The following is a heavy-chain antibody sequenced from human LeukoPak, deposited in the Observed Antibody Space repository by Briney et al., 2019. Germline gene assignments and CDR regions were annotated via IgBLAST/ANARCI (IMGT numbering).Heavy chain of an antibody. Sequence: SVKVSCKASGFTFTSSAVQWVRQARGQRLEWIGWIVVGSGNTNYAQKFQERVTITRDMSTSTAYMELSSLRSEDTAVYYCTTRHSGSWFGAFDIWGQGTMVTVSS. CDR1: GFTFTSSA. D-gene: IGHD1-26*01. J-gene: IGHJ3*02. CDR2: IVVGSGNT. CDR3: TTRHSGSWFGAFDI. V-gene: IGHV1-58*01.